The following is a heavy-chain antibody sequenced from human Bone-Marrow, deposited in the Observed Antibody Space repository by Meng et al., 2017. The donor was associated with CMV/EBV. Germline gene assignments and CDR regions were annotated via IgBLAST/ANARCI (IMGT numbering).Heavy chain of an antibody. J-gene: IGHJ3*02. Sequence: GESRKISCAASGFSVSNMYMSWVRQAPGKGPEWVSFTYPGGTTYYTDSVKGRFTISRDNSKNTLDLQMNSLRPEDTAVYYCASTKKWRGVGGFDIWGQGTMVTVSS. V-gene: IGHV3-66*01. CDR1: GFSVSNMY. CDR2: TYPGGTT. CDR3: ASTKKWRGVGGFDI. D-gene: IGHD3-16*01.